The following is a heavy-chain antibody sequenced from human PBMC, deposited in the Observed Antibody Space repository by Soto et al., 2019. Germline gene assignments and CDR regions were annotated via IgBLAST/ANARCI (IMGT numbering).Heavy chain of an antibody. J-gene: IGHJ6*02. CDR1: GGSISSNKW. CDR2: IYHSGST. V-gene: IGHV4-4*02. Sequence: SETLSLTCAVYGGSISSNKWWSWVRQPPGEGLEWIGEIYHSGSTNYNPSLKSRVTISLDKSKNQFPLKLTSVTAADSAVYYCARDDHIVVVPTSLGAMDVWGQGTTVTVSS. D-gene: IGHD2-2*01. CDR3: ARDDHIVVVPTSLGAMDV.